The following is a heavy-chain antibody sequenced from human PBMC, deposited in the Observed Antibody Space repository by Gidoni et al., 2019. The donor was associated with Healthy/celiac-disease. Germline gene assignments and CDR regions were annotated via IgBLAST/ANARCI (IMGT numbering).Heavy chain of an antibody. CDR2: ISYDGSNK. V-gene: IGHV3-30*03. CDR3: ALNGAYCSSTSCYGYYGMDV. Sequence: QVQLVESGGGVVQPGRSLRLSCAASGFTFSSYGMHWVRQAPGKGLEWVAVISYDGSNKYYADSVKGRFTISRDNSKNTLYLQMNSLRAEDTAVYYCALNGAYCSSTSCYGYYGMDVWGQGTTVTVSS. D-gene: IGHD2-2*01. CDR1: GFTFSSYG. J-gene: IGHJ6*02.